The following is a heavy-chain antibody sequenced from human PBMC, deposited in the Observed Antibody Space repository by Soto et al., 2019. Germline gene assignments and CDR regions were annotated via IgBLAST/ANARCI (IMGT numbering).Heavy chain of an antibody. CDR2: IYYSGST. CDR3: ARARTYYYDSSGYYYDKLFDY. D-gene: IGHD3-22*01. J-gene: IGHJ4*02. V-gene: IGHV4-31*03. CDR1: GGSISSGGYY. Sequence: SETLSLTCTVSGGSISSGGYYWSWIRQHPGKGLEWIGYIYYSGSTYYNPSLKSRVTISVDTSKNQFSLKLSSVTAADTAVYYCARARTYYYDSSGYYYDKLFDYWGQGTLVTVS.